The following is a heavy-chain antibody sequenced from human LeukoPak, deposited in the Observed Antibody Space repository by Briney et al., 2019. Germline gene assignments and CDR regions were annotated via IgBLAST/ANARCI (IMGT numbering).Heavy chain of an antibody. CDR2: VSPDGNLA. CDR3: ARDLSFSPDH. Sequence: GGSLRLSCAGSGFTLSSSWMHWVRQAPGKGPVWVAHVSPDGNLANYADSVKGRFIISRDNAKNTLFLQMNSLRAEDTAVYYCARDLSFSPDHWGQGALVTVSS. V-gene: IGHV3-74*01. CDR1: GFTLSSSW. J-gene: IGHJ4*02.